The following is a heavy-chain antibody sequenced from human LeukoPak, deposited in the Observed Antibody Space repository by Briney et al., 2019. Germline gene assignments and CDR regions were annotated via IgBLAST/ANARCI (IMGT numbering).Heavy chain of an antibody. D-gene: IGHD3-22*01. CDR2: INHSRSN. J-gene: IGHJ4*02. V-gene: IGHV4-34*01. Sequence: SETLSLTCDVYGGSFSGYYWSWIRQPPGKALEWIGEINHSRSNNYNPSLKSRVTISVDTSKNQFSLNLGSATAADTAVYYCARRGYYPRLDYWGQGTLVTVSS. CDR3: ARRGYYPRLDY. CDR1: GGSFSGYY.